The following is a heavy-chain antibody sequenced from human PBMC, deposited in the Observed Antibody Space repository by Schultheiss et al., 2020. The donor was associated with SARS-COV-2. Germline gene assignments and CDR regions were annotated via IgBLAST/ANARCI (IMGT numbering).Heavy chain of an antibody. CDR1: GFTFSSYA. CDR3: ARVVVLRYFDWSQGELDP. J-gene: IGHJ5*02. CDR2: IKQDGSEK. Sequence: GGSLRLSCAASGFTFSSYAMSWVRQAPGKGLEWVANIKQDGSEKYYVDSVKGRFTISRDNAKNTLYLQMNSLRAEDTAVYYCARVVVLRYFDWSQGELDPWGQGTLVTVSS. D-gene: IGHD3-9*01. V-gene: IGHV3-7*01.